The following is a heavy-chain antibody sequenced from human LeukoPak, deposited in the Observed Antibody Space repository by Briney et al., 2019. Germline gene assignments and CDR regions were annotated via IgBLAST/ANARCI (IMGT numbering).Heavy chain of an antibody. CDR3: AKDITPIAVAGTDAFDI. V-gene: IGHV3-23*01. CDR2: ISGSGGST. Sequence: GGSLRLSCAASGFTFTSYAMSWVRQAPGKGLEWVSAISGSGGSTYYADSVKGRFTISRDNSKNTLYLQMNSLRAEDTAVYYCAKDITPIAVAGTDAFDIWGQGTMVTVSS. CDR1: GFTFTSYA. J-gene: IGHJ3*02. D-gene: IGHD6-19*01.